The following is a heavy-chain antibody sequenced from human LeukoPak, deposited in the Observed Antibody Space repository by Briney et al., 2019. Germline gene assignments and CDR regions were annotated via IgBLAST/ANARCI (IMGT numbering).Heavy chain of an antibody. J-gene: IGHJ4*02. CDR2: INHSGST. Sequence: SETLSLTCAVYGGSFSGYYWSWIRQPPGKGLEWTGEINHSGSTNYNPSLKSRVTISVDTSKNQFSLKLSSVTAADTAVYYCARSHRRRMATDYWGQGTLVTVSS. CDR3: ARSHRRRMATDY. CDR1: GGSFSGYY. V-gene: IGHV4-34*01. D-gene: IGHD5-24*01.